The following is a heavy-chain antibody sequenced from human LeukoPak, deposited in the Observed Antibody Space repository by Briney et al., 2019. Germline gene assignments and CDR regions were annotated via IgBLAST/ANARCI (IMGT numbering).Heavy chain of an antibody. CDR2: INPNSGGT. D-gene: IGHD6-13*01. V-gene: IGHV1-2*02. CDR3: ARVGFTSSWSNFDY. J-gene: IGHJ4*02. CDR1: GYTFTGYY. Sequence: ASVKVSCRASGYTFTGYYMHWVRQAPGQGLEWMGWINPNSGGTNYAQKFQGRVTMTRDTSISTAYMELSRLRSDDTAMYYCARVGFTSSWSNFDYWGQGTLVTVSS.